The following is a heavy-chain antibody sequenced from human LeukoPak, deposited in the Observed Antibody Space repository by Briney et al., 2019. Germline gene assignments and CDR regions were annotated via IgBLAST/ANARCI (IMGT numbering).Heavy chain of an antibody. D-gene: IGHD6-13*01. CDR3: ARKGPRGMDPVDY. J-gene: IGHJ4*02. V-gene: IGHV1-3*01. Sequence: GASVKVSCKASGYTFTSYAMHWVRQAPGQGLEWMGWINAGNGNTKYSQKFPSRVTITSDPSASTAYTELSSLRSVDTAVHYCARKGPRGMDPVDYWGPGILVPVSS. CDR2: INAGNGNT. CDR1: GYTFTSYA.